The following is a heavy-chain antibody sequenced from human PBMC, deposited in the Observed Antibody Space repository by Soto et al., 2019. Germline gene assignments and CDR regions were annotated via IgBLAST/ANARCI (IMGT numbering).Heavy chain of an antibody. Sequence: SETLSLICTVSGGSINSDFYYWTWIRQHPGKGLEWLGYIYYSGSTYYNPSLKSRITMSLDTSKNQFSLKLSSVTAADTAVYYCTRGLFSGSQYSGGWYYFDSWGQGTMVTVSS. J-gene: IGHJ4*02. CDR2: IYYSGST. V-gene: IGHV4-31*03. CDR3: TRGLFSGSQYSGGWYYFDS. D-gene: IGHD1-26*01. CDR1: GGSINSDFYY.